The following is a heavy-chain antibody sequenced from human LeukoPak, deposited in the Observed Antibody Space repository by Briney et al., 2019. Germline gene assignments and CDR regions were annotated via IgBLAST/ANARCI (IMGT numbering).Heavy chain of an antibody. CDR1: GFIFSSYS. J-gene: IGHJ3*02. Sequence: PGGSLRLSCAASGFIFSSYSMNWVRQAPGKGLGWVSYISTSGFSIYYADSVKGRFTISRDNAKNSLFLQMNSLRAEDTAVYYCARQGYYDSSGYHDAFDIWGQGTMVTVSS. CDR3: ARQGYYDSSGYHDAFDI. V-gene: IGHV3-48*04. D-gene: IGHD3-22*01. CDR2: ISTSGFSI.